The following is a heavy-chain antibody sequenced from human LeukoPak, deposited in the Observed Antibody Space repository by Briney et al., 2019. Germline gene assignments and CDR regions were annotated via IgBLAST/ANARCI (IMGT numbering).Heavy chain of an antibody. CDR1: GFTFSSYA. Sequence: PGGSLRLSCAASGFTFSSYAMSWVRQAPGKGLEWVSAISGSGGSTYYADSVKGRFTISRDNSKNTLYLRMNSLRAEDTAVYYCAKCPGIAAAGTHWFDPWGQGTLVTVSS. J-gene: IGHJ5*02. CDR2: ISGSGGST. D-gene: IGHD6-13*01. V-gene: IGHV3-23*01. CDR3: AKCPGIAAAGTHWFDP.